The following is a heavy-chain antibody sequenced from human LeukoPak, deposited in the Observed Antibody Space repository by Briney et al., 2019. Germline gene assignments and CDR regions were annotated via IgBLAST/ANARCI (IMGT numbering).Heavy chain of an antibody. Sequence: AGGSLRLSCAASGFTFSSYSMNWVRQAPGKGLEWASYISSSSSNMYYADSVKGRFTISRDNAKNSLYLQMNSLRAEDTAVYYCARVFTAFDIWGQGTMVTVSS. CDR1: GFTFSSYS. CDR3: ARVFTAFDI. V-gene: IGHV3-48*04. CDR2: ISSSSSNM. J-gene: IGHJ3*02.